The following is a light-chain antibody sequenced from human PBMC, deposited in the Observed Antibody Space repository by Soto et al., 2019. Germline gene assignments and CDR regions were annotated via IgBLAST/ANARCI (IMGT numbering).Light chain of an antibody. J-gene: IGLJ1*01. V-gene: IGLV2-11*01. CDR3: CSYAGSYTFYV. CDR2: DVS. Sequence: QSALTRPRSVSGSPGQSVTISCTGTSSDVGGYNYVSWYQQHPGKAPKLMIYDVSKRPSGVPDRFSGSKSGNTASLTISGLQAEDEADYYCCSYAGSYTFYVFGTGTRSPS. CDR1: SSDVGGYNY.